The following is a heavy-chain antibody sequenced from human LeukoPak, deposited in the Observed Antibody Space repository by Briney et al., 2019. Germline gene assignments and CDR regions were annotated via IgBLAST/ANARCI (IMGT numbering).Heavy chain of an antibody. Sequence: ASVKVSCKASGYTFTGYYMHWVRQAPGQGLEGMGWINPNSGGTNYAQKFQGRVTMTRDTSISTAYMELSRLRSDDTAVYYCARLSLGYYGLDVWGQGTTVTVSS. CDR1: GYTFTGYY. J-gene: IGHJ6*02. CDR2: INPNSGGT. D-gene: IGHD2/OR15-2a*01. CDR3: ARLSLGYYGLDV. V-gene: IGHV1-2*02.